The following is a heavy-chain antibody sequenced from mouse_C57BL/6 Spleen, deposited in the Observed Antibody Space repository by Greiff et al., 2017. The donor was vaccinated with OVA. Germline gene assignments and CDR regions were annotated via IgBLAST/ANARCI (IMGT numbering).Heavy chain of an antibody. CDR3: ASPLLWLRQGYFDV. D-gene: IGHD2-2*01. J-gene: IGHJ1*03. Sequence: VQLQQSGPELVKPGASVKISCKASGYTFTDYYMNWVKQSHGKSLEWIGDINPKNGGTSYNQKFKGKATLTVDKSSSTAYMELRSLTSEDSAVYYCASPLLWLRQGYFDVWGTGTTVTVSS. V-gene: IGHV1-26*01. CDR1: GYTFTDYY. CDR2: INPKNGGT.